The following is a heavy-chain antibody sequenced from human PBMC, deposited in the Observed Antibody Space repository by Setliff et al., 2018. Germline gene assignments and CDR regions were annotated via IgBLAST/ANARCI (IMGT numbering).Heavy chain of an antibody. V-gene: IGHV1-46*03. CDR3: ARDRFYNSWSGTSITAPHDAFDI. D-gene: IGHD3-3*01. CDR2: INPSGGLR. J-gene: IGHJ3*02. CDR1: GYTLTNYY. Sequence: GASVKVSCKASGYTLTNYYMHWVRQAPGQGLEWMGIINPSGGLRRYAQKFQGRVTMTRDTSTSTVYMGVISLRSEDTAVYFCARDRFYNSWSGTSITAPHDAFDIWGQGTMVTVSS.